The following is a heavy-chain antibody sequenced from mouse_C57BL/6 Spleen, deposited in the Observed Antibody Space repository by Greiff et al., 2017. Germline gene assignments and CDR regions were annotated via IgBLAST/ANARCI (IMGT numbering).Heavy chain of an antibody. V-gene: IGHV1-81*01. J-gene: IGHJ4*01. Sequence: QVQLQQSGAELARPGASVKLSCKASGYTFTSYGISWVKQRTGQGLEWIGEISPRSGNTYYNEKFKGKATMTADKSSSTAYMELRSLTSEDSAVYFCARDYDGNPVYYAMDYWGQGTSVTVSS. CDR1: GYTFTSYG. D-gene: IGHD2-3*01. CDR3: ARDYDGNPVYYAMDY. CDR2: ISPRSGNT.